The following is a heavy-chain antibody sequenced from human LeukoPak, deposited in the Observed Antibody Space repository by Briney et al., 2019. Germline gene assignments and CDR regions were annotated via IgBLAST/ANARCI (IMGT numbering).Heavy chain of an antibody. Sequence: GGSLRLSCAASGFTFSSYSMNWVRQAPGKGLEWVSSISSSSSYIYYADSVKGRFTISRDNAKNSLYLQMNSLRAEDTAVYYCARDSSGITMVRGVNFDYWGQGTLVTVSS. CDR2: ISSSSSYI. CDR3: ARDSSGITMVRGVNFDY. J-gene: IGHJ4*02. D-gene: IGHD3-10*01. CDR1: GFTFSSYS. V-gene: IGHV3-21*01.